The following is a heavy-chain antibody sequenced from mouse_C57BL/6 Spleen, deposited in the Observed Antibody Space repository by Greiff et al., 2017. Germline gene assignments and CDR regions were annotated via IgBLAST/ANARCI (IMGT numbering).Heavy chain of an antibody. CDR2: IDPETGGT. Sequence: QVQLQQSGAELVRPGASVTLSCKASGYTFTDYEMHWVKQTPVHGLEWIGAIDPETGGTAYNQKFKGKAILTADKSSSTAYMELRSLTSEDSAVYYCTIRPTYAMDYWGQGTSVTVSS. CDR3: TIRPTYAMDY. J-gene: IGHJ4*01. V-gene: IGHV1-15*01. CDR1: GYTFTDYE.